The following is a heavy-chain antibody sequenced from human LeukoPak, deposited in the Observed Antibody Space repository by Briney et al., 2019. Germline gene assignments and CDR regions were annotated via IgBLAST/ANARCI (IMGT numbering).Heavy chain of an antibody. D-gene: IGHD3-22*01. J-gene: IGHJ4*02. CDR1: GYTFTGYY. V-gene: IGHV1-2*02. CDR3: ARGFPYYYDSSGYLLDY. Sequence: ASVKVSCKASGYTFTGYYMHWVRQAPGQGLEWMGWINPNSGGTNYAQKFQGRVTMTRDTSISTAHMELSRLRSDDTAVYYCARGFPYYYDSSGYLLDYWGQGTLVTVSS. CDR2: INPNSGGT.